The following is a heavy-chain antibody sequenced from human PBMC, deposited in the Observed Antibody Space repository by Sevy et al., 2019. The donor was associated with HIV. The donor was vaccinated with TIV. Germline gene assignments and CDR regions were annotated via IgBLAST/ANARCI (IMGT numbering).Heavy chain of an antibody. D-gene: IGHD2-8*01. V-gene: IGHV4-31*03. CDR2: IYYSGST. Sequence: SETLSLTCTVSGGSISSGGYYWSWIRQHPGKGLEWIGYIYYSGSTYYNPSLKSRVTISVDTSKNQFSLKLSSVTAADTAGYYCARDPGTKKAFDIWGQGTMVTVSS. CDR3: ARDPGTKKAFDI. J-gene: IGHJ3*02. CDR1: GGSISSGGYY.